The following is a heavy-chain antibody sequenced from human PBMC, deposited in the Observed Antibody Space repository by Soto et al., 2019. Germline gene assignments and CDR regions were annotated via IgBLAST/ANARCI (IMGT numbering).Heavy chain of an antibody. D-gene: IGHD4-17*01. V-gene: IGHV4-31*03. CDR2: IYYSGST. Sequence: LSLTCTVSGGSISSGGYYWSWIRQHPGKGLEWIGYIYYSGSTYYNPSLKSRVTISVDTSKNQSSLKLSSVTAADTAVYYCARVGDYEQIDYWGQGTLVTVSS. J-gene: IGHJ4*02. CDR3: ARVGDYEQIDY. CDR1: GGSISSGGYY.